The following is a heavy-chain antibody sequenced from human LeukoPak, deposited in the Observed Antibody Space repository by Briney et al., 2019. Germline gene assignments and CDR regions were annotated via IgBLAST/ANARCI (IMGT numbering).Heavy chain of an antibody. D-gene: IGHD3-10*01. CDR1: GFTFSSYD. Sequence: PGGSLRLSCAASGFTFSSYDMHWVRQAPGKGLEWVSAIGTAGDTYYPGSVKGRFTISKENAKNSLYLQMNSLRAGDTAVYYCARARRGSGNLDYWGQGTLVTVSS. V-gene: IGHV3-13*01. J-gene: IGHJ4*02. CDR2: IGTAGDT. CDR3: ARARRGSGNLDY.